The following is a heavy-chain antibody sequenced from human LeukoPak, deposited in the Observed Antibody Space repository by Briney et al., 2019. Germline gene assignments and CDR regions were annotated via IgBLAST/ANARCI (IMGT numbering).Heavy chain of an antibody. V-gene: IGHV4-59*01. D-gene: IGHD4-11*01. CDR3: ARQYLEYYFDY. CDR1: GGSISSYY. J-gene: IGHJ4*02. Sequence: PSETLSLTCTVSGGSISSYYWSWIRQPPGKGLEWIGYIYYSGSPKYNPSLKSRDTISLDTSKNQFSLKLNSMTAADTAVYYCARQYLEYYFDYWGQGTLVTVSS. CDR2: IYYSGSP.